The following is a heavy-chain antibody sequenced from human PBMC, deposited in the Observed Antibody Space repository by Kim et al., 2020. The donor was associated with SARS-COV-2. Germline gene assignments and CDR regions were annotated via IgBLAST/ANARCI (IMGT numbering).Heavy chain of an antibody. CDR2: IYYSGST. J-gene: IGHJ4*02. CDR1: GGSISSSSYY. V-gene: IGHV4-39*07. Sequence: SETLSLTCTVSGGSISSSSYYWGWIRQPPGKGLEWIGSIYYSGSTYYNPSLKSRVTISVDTSKNQFSLKLSSVTAADTAVYYCAREIGPSGRVYWGQGTLVTVSS. CDR3: AREIGPSGRVY. D-gene: IGHD3-10*01.